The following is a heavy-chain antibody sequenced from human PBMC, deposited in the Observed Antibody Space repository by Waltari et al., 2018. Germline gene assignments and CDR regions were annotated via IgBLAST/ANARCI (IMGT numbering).Heavy chain of an antibody. Sequence: QVQLVESGGGGVQPGRFLRLSCPAPAFTYRTFIIHWVSQAPGKGLEWVAAMSYDGFSKYYADSVKGRFSIGRDDSQNTVYLQANSLTTEDTAVYYCGREGGTSGYSGYLDTWGQGTLVTVSS. CDR2: MSYDGFSK. CDR1: AFTYRTFI. CDR3: GREGGTSGYSGYLDT. D-gene: IGHD2-15*01. J-gene: IGHJ4*02. V-gene: IGHV3-30*01.